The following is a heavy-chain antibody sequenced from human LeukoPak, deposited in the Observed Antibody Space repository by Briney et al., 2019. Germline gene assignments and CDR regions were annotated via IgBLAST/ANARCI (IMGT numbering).Heavy chain of an antibody. CDR2: INPNSGGT. D-gene: IGHD3-3*01. CDR1: VYTFTGYY. J-gene: IGHJ4*02. CDR3: ASFHFTIFGVVLDY. Sequence: GASVKVSCKASVYTFTGYYMHWVRQAPGQGLEWMGWINPNSGGTNYAQKFQGRVTMTRDTSIRTAYMELSRLRSDDTAVYYCASFHFTIFGVVLDYWGQGTLVTVSS. V-gene: IGHV1-2*02.